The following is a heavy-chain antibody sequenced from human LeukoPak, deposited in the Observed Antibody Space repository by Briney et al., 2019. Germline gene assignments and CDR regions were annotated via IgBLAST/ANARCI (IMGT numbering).Heavy chain of an antibody. J-gene: IGHJ4*02. CDR2: IKQDGSEK. CDR3: ARGPRAIFGVVIAKKNDY. D-gene: IGHD3-3*01. V-gene: IGHV3-7*01. CDR1: GFTFSSYW. Sequence: GGSLRLSCAASGFTFSSYWMSWVRQAPGKGLEWVVNIKQDGSEKYYVDSVKGRFTISRDNAKNSLYLQMNSLRAEDTAVYYCARGPRAIFGVVIAKKNDYWGQGTLVTVSS.